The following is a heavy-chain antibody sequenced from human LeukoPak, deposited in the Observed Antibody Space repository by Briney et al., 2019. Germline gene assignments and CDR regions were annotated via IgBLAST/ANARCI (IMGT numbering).Heavy chain of an antibody. J-gene: IGHJ4*02. CDR2: IDPSDSYT. V-gene: IGHV5-10-1*01. Sequence: GESLKISCKGSGYSFTSHWIGWVRQMPGKGLEWMGRIDPSDSYTNYSPSFQGHVTISADKSISTAYLQWSSLKASDTAMYYCARHRRYCSSTSCYNFDYWGQGTLVTVSS. CDR1: GYSFTSHW. CDR3: ARHRRYCSSTSCYNFDY. D-gene: IGHD2-2*02.